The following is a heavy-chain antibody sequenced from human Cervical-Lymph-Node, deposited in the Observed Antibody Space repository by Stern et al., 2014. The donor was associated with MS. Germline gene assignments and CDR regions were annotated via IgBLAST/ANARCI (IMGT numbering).Heavy chain of an antibody. CDR2: IYSGGST. D-gene: IGHD4-17*01. CDR3: AGTTVTTDAFDI. J-gene: IGHJ3*02. V-gene: IGHV3-53*04. Sequence: EVQLVQSGGGLVQPGGSLRLSCAASGFTVSSHYMSWVRQAPGKGLEWVSVIYSGGSTYDADSVKGRFTIARHNSKNTLYLQMNSLRAEDTAVYYCAGTTVTTDAFDIWGQGTMVTVSS. CDR1: GFTVSSHY.